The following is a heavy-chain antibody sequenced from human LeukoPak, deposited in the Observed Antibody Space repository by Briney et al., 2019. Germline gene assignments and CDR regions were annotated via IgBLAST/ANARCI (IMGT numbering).Heavy chain of an antibody. D-gene: IGHD6-13*01. Sequence: SETLSLTCAVYGGSFSGYYWSWIRQPPGKGLEWIGEINHSGSTNYNPSLKSRVTISVDTSKNQFSLKLSPVTAADTAVYYCARGRKELVPDYWGQGTLVTVSS. CDR1: GGSFSGYY. V-gene: IGHV4-34*01. J-gene: IGHJ4*02. CDR3: ARGRKELVPDY. CDR2: INHSGST.